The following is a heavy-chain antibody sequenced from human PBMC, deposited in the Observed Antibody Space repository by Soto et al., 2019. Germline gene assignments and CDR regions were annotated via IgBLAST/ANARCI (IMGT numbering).Heavy chain of an antibody. CDR2: INHSGST. CDR3: ARNPYYYGSGPHLDY. V-gene: IGHV4-34*01. Sequence: SETLSLTCAVYGGSFSGYYWSWIRQPPGKGLEWIGEINHSGSTNYNPPLKSRVTISVDTSKNQFSLKLSSVTAADTAVYYCARNPYYYGSGPHLDYWGQGTLVTVSS. CDR1: GGSFSGYY. D-gene: IGHD3-10*01. J-gene: IGHJ4*02.